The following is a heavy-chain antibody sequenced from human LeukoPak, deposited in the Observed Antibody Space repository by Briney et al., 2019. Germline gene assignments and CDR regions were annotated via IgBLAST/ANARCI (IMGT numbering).Heavy chain of an antibody. D-gene: IGHD6-6*01. Sequence: SETLSLTCTVSGYSISSGYYWGWIRQPPGKGLEWIGSIYHSGSTYYNPSLKSRVTISVDTSKNQFSLKLSSVTAADTAVYYCARVKYSSSSWGDYYYYYYMDVWGKGTTVTVSS. CDR3: ARVKYSSSSWGDYYYYYYMDV. J-gene: IGHJ6*03. CDR2: IYHSGST. V-gene: IGHV4-38-2*02. CDR1: GYSISSGYY.